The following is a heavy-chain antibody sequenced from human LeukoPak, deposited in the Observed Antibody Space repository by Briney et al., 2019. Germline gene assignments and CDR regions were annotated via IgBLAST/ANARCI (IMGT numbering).Heavy chain of an antibody. Sequence: GGSLRLSCAASGFTFSSYAMHWVRQAPGKGLEWVAVISYDGSNKYYADSVKGRFTISRDNSKNTLYLQMNSLRAEDTAVYYCARVSFRRSDYWGQGTLVTVSS. CDR3: ARVSFRRSDY. J-gene: IGHJ4*02. D-gene: IGHD2/OR15-2a*01. CDR2: ISYDGSNK. V-gene: IGHV3-30*04. CDR1: GFTFSSYA.